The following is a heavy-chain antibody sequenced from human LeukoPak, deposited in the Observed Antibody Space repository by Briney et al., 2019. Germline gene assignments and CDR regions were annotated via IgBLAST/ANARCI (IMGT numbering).Heavy chain of an antibody. CDR3: ARKFLGSRGYYFDY. Sequence: ASVKVSCKASGYTFTSYDINWGRQATGQGLEWMGWMNPNTGNTGYAQKFQGRVTMTRDTSISTAYMELSSLRSDDTAVYYCARKFLGSRGYYFDYWGQGTLVTVSS. CDR2: MNPNTGNT. D-gene: IGHD3-10*01. J-gene: IGHJ4*02. V-gene: IGHV1-8*01. CDR1: GYTFTSYD.